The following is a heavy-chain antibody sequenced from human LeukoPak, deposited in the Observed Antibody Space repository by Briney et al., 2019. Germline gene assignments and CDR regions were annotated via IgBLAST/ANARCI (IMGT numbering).Heavy chain of an antibody. J-gene: IGHJ5*02. Sequence: SETLSLTCTVSGGSISSYYWSWIRQPPGKGLEWIGYIYYSGSTNYNPSLKSRVTISVDTSKNQFSLKLSSVTAADTAVYYCARGPGYCSGGSCYSPHNWFDPWGQGTLVTVSS. CDR2: IYYSGST. D-gene: IGHD2-15*01. CDR1: GGSISSYY. V-gene: IGHV4-59*01. CDR3: ARGPGYCSGGSCYSPHNWFDP.